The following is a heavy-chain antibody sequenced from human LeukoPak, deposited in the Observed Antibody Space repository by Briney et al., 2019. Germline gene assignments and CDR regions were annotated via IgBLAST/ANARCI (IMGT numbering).Heavy chain of an antibody. D-gene: IGHD3-16*01. V-gene: IGHV3-33*01. J-gene: IGHJ3*02. Sequence: GGSLRLSCAASGFTFSSYGMHWVRQAPGKGLEWVAAILNDGSQEKYADSVKGRFTISRDNSKNTLFLQMNSLRAEDTAVYYCARDDALGDNALDIWGQGTMVTVSS. CDR3: ARDDALGDNALDI. CDR2: ILNDGSQE. CDR1: GFTFSSYG.